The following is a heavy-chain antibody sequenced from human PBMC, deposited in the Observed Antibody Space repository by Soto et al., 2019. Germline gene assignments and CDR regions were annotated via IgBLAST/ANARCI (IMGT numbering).Heavy chain of an antibody. CDR3: ATGLLNPDAFDI. CDR1: GYTFTDYY. D-gene: IGHD2-15*01. Sequence: GSVKVSCKASGYTFTDYYMHWVRQPPGQGLEWMGGINANSGGTIYAQKFQSRVTMTENTSTDTAYMELSSLRSEDTSVYYCATGLLNPDAFDIWGQGTMVTVSS. V-gene: IGHV1-2*02. CDR2: INANSGGT. J-gene: IGHJ3*02.